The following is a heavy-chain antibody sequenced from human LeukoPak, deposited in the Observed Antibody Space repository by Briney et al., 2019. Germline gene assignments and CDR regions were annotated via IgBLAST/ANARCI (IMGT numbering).Heavy chain of an antibody. CDR1: GGSISSYY. V-gene: IGHV4-59*08. CDR2: IYDSGDT. D-gene: IGHD6-13*01. J-gene: IGHJ4*02. Sequence: SETLSLTCTVSGGSISSYYWSWIRQPSGQGLEWIVYIYDSGDTNYNPSLKSRVTISVDTSKNQFSLKLTSVTAADTATYYCARLSSEYSSSWLDSWGQGALVTVSS. CDR3: ARLSSEYSSSWLDS.